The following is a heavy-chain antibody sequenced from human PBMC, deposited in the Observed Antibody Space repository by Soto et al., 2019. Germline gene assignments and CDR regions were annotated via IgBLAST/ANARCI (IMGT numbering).Heavy chain of an antibody. CDR1: GFSLSTSGVG. D-gene: IGHD1-26*01. CDR2: IHWDDDK. Sequence: QITLKESGPTLVKPTQTLTLTCTFSGFSLSTSGVGVGWIRQPPGKALEWLALIHWDDDKRYSPPLKSRLTLRKDTSKNPVVLTMTNMDPVDTATYYCAHRRGWALQGWGQGTQVPVSS. J-gene: IGHJ4*02. V-gene: IGHV2-5*02. CDR3: AHRRGWALQG.